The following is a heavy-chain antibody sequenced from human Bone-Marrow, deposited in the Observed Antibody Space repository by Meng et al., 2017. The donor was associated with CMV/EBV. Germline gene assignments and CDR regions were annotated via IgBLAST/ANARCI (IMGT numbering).Heavy chain of an antibody. Sequence: ETLSLTCAASGFTFSSYSMNWVRQAPGKGLEWVSSISSSSSYIYYADSVKGRFTISRDNAQNSLYLQMNSLRAEDTAVYYCARDSSLVVVPAANYGMDVWGQGPTDPVPS. CDR3: ARDSSLVVVPAANYGMDV. J-gene: IGHJ6*02. D-gene: IGHD2-2*01. CDR2: ISSSSSYI. V-gene: IGHV3-21*01. CDR1: GFTFSSYS.